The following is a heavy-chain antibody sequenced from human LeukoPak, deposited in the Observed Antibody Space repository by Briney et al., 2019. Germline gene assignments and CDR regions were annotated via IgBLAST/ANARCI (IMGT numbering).Heavy chain of an antibody. CDR2: ISYDGSNK. J-gene: IGHJ4*02. CDR3: AKDFGYDSSGYSDY. CDR1: GFTFSSYG. Sequence: GRSLRLSCAASGFTFSSYGMHWVRQAPGKGLEWVAVISYDGSNKYYADSVKRRFTISRDNSKNTLYLQMNSLRAEDTAVYYCAKDFGYDSSGYSDYWGQGTLVTVSS. D-gene: IGHD3-22*01. V-gene: IGHV3-30*18.